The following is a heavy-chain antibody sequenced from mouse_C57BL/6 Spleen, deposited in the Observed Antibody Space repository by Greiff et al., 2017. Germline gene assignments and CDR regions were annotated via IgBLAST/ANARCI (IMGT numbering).Heavy chain of an antibody. J-gene: IGHJ4*01. Sequence: QVQLQQPGAELVMPGASVKLSCKASGYTFTSYWMHWVKQRPGQGLEWIGEIDPSDSYTNYNQKFKGKSTLTGDKSSSTAYMQRSSLTSEDSAVYYCASTMVTTGAMDYWGQGTSVTVSS. CDR3: ASTMVTTGAMDY. CDR2: IDPSDSYT. V-gene: IGHV1-69*01. CDR1: GYTFTSYW. D-gene: IGHD2-2*01.